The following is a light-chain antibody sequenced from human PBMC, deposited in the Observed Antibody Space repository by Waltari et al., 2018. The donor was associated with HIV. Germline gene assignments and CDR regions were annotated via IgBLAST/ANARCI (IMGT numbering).Light chain of an antibody. CDR3: LTYVDSTCTWV. J-gene: IGLJ3*02. V-gene: IGLV2-23*02. CDR2: HVS. CDR1: DMQLENHNY. Sequence: QCPVTHHASTLGNSGPSATITCPVSDMQLENHNYVSSFQQHPGKAPKLLIYHVSKRPSGVSSRFSGSKSGYFASLTISGLLTEDEASYYCLTYVDSTCTWVFGGGTNLTV.